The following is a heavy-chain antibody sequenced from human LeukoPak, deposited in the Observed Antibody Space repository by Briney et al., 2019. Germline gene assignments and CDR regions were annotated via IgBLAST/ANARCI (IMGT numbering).Heavy chain of an antibody. D-gene: IGHD3-22*01. CDR1: GYSFTSYW. CDR2: IYPGDSDT. Sequence: GESLKISCKGSGYSFTSYWIGWVRQMPGKGLEWMGIIYPGDSDTRYSPSFQGQVTISADKSISTAYLQWSGLKASDTATYYCARLYDSSGYYSGYWGQGTLVTVSS. J-gene: IGHJ4*02. CDR3: ARLYDSSGYYSGY. V-gene: IGHV5-51*01.